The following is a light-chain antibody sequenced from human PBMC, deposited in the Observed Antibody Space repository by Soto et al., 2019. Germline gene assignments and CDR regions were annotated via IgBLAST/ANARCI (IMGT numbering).Light chain of an antibody. CDR3: QQLKSYPFT. V-gene: IGKV1-9*01. Sequence: IQLTQSPSSLSASVGDRVTITCRASQGISSYLAWYQQKPGKAPKLLIYAASTLEIGVPSRFSGSGSGTDFTLTISSLQPEDFATYYCQQLKSYPFTFGPGAKVDI. J-gene: IGKJ3*01. CDR1: QGISSY. CDR2: AAS.